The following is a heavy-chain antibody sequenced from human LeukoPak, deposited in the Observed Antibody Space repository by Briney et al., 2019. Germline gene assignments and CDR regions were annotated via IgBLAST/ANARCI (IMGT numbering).Heavy chain of an antibody. D-gene: IGHD2-15*01. CDR2: INHSGST. CDR3: ARETLGGGSNPREDYYYYYMDV. J-gene: IGHJ6*03. CDR1: GASISSGSYY. V-gene: IGHV4-39*07. Sequence: SETLSLTCTVSGASISSGSYYWSWIRQPPGKGLEWIGEINHSGSTNYNPSLKSRVTMSIDTSNNQFSLRLRFVTAADTAVYYCARETLGGGSNPREDYYYYYMDVWGKGTTVTVSS.